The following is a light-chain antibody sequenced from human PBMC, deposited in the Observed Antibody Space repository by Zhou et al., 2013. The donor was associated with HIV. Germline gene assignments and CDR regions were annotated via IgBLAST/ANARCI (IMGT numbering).Light chain of an antibody. V-gene: IGKV3-15*01. J-gene: IGKJ2*01. CDR3: QQYNNWPYT. Sequence: EIVLTQSPGTLSLSPGERATLSCRASQRISTNYLAWYQQKPGQAPRLLIYRTSTRATGIPARVSGSGSGTEFTLTINTVQSEDFAVYYCQQYNNWPYTFGQGTKLEIK. CDR2: RTS. CDR1: QRISTN.